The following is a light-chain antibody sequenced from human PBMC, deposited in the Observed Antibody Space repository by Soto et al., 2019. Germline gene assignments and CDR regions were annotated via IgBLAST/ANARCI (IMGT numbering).Light chain of an antibody. Sequence: IVLTQSPGTLSLSPGEGATLSCRAIQSVSSNYLAWYQQKPGQAPRLLIYAASTRATGIPDRFSGSGSGTDFTLTISRLDPEDLAVYYCQQYGSSLPWTFGQGTKVDIK. J-gene: IGKJ1*01. CDR3: QQYGSSLPWT. CDR2: AAS. V-gene: IGKV3-20*01. CDR1: QSVSSNY.